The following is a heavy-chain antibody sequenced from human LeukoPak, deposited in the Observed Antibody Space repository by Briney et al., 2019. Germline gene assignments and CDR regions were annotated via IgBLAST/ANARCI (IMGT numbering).Heavy chain of an antibody. Sequence: SETLSLTCTVSGGSIKSNYWSWIRQPPGKGLEWIGYGYYSGSTNYNPSLKSRVTISLDTSKSQFSLKLSSVTTADTAVYYCASVPSGIYSFYDYWGQGTLVTVSS. V-gene: IGHV4-59*01. CDR1: GGSIKSNY. J-gene: IGHJ4*02. D-gene: IGHD1-26*01. CDR3: ASVPSGIYSFYDY. CDR2: GYYSGST.